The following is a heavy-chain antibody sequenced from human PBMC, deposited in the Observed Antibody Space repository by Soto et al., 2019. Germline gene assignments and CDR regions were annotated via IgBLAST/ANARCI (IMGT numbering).Heavy chain of an antibody. CDR2: ISSNGGST. Sequence: PGGSLRLSCAASGFTFSSYAMHWVRQAPGKGLEYVSVISSNGGSTYYANSVKGRFTISRDNSKNTLYLQMGSLRAEDMAVYYCAKGAEWSSWESGNWFDPWGQGTLVTVSS. CDR1: GFTFSSYA. J-gene: IGHJ5*02. V-gene: IGHV3-64*01. D-gene: IGHD6-13*01. CDR3: AKGAEWSSWESGNWFDP.